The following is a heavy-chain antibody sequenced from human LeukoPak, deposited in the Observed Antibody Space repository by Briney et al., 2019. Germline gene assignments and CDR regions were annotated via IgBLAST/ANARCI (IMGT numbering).Heavy chain of an antibody. Sequence: PGGSLRLSCAASGFTFSSYGMHWVRQAPGKGLEWVAVISYDGSNKYYADSVKGRFTISRDNSKNTLYLQMNSLRAEDTAVYYCAKSKAGYVWGQGTMVTVSS. J-gene: IGHJ3*01. CDR1: GFTFSSYG. V-gene: IGHV3-30*18. CDR3: AKSKAGYV. D-gene: IGHD6-13*01. CDR2: ISYDGSNK.